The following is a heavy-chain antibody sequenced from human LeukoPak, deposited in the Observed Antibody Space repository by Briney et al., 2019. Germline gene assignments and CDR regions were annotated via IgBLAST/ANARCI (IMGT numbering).Heavy chain of an antibody. D-gene: IGHD6-19*01. CDR3: VRDPSNSGWAFDY. J-gene: IGHJ4*02. CDR1: GFTFSTYA. V-gene: IGHV3-33*01. Sequence: GRSLRLSCAASGFTFSTYAMHWVRQAPGKGLEWVAMIWYNGKNKHYADSVKGRFTISRDNSKNTLDLQVNSLRADDTAVYYCVRDPSNSGWAFDYWGQGTLVTVSS. CDR2: IWYNGKNK.